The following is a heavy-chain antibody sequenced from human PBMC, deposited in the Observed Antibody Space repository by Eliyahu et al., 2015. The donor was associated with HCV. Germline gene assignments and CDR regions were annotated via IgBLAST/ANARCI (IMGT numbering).Heavy chain of an antibody. D-gene: IGHD1-26*01. J-gene: IGHJ4*02. Sequence: QVQLVESGGGVVQPGRSLRLSCAASGFTFXXXGMPWVRQAPGKGLGWVAVIWYDGSNKYYADSVKGRFTISRDNSKNTLYLQMNSLRAEDTAVYYCARDASGTDGMASPFDYWGQGTLVTVSS. CDR2: IWYDGSNK. CDR1: GFTFXXXG. V-gene: IGHV3-33*01. CDR3: ARDASGTDGMASPFDY.